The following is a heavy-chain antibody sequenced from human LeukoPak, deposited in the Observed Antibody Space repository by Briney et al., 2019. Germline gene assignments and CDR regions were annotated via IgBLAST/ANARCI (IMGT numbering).Heavy chain of an antibody. CDR3: ARVSGSGSYREWFDP. V-gene: IGHV4-59*13. CDR1: GGSISSYY. D-gene: IGHD1-26*01. J-gene: IGHJ5*02. Sequence: PSETLSLTCSVSGGSISSYYWSWIRQPPGKGLEWSGYIYYSGSTNYNPSLKSRVTISVDTSKNQFSLKLSSVTAADTAVYYCARVSGSGSYREWFDPWGQGTLVTVSS. CDR2: IYYSGST.